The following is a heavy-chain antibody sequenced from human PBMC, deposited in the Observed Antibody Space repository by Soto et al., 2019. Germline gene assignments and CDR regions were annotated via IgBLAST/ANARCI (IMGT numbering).Heavy chain of an antibody. CDR1: GYPFTGYY. V-gene: IGHV1-2*02. J-gene: IGHJ3*01. D-gene: IGHD3-10*01. CDR3: ALPTLVSAGSSYDGFDV. Sequence: QVQLVQSGAEVKKPGASVKVSCKASGYPFTGYYMHWLRQAPGEGPEWMGWINPNSGGTNYAQKFQGRGTMTRDTYISTAYMELTWLRSDDTAVYYCALPTLVSAGSSYDGFDVWGQGTMVTVSS. CDR2: INPNSGGT.